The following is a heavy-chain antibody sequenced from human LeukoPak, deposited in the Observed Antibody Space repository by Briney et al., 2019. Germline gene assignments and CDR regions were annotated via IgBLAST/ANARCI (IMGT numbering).Heavy chain of an antibody. Sequence: PGGSLRLSCAASGFTLSSYWMSWVRQAPGKGLEWVANIKQDGSEKYYADSVKGRFTISRDNSKNTLYLQMNSLRAEDTAVYYCAKGEGYCSGGSCYCTHWGQGTLVTVSS. CDR1: GFTLSSYW. D-gene: IGHD2-15*01. CDR3: AKGEGYCSGGSCYCTH. V-gene: IGHV3-7*01. CDR2: IKQDGSEK. J-gene: IGHJ4*02.